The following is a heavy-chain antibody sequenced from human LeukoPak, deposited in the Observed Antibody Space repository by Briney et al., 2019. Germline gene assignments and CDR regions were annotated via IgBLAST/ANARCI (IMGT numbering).Heavy chain of an antibody. Sequence: ASVKVSCKASGYTFTAYYMHWVRQAPGQGLEWMGGIIPIFGTANYAQKFQGRVTITADESTSTAYMELSSLRSEDTAVYYCARGLHVVYYYYYMDVWGKGTTVTISS. D-gene: IGHD2-15*01. J-gene: IGHJ6*03. V-gene: IGHV1-69*13. CDR1: GYTFTAYY. CDR2: IIPIFGTA. CDR3: ARGLHVVYYYYYMDV.